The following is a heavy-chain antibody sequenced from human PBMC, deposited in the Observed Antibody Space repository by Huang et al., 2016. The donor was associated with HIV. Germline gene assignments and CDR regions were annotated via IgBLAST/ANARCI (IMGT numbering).Heavy chain of an antibody. CDR1: GGSIRSSDYR. D-gene: IGHD3-16*02. CDR2: IYYHGSS. CDR3: ARHRERPVAYDSGWGSHLNYMDV. Sequence: QLLLQESGPGLVKPSEALALTCAVSGGSIRSSDYRWGWIRQPPGKGLGWFGCIYYHGSSHYSPSVKSRVTIAVDTSKSLFFLNQTSMTAAEGAVYYCARHRERPVAYDSGWGSHLNYMDVWGRGRTVVVSS. J-gene: IGHJ6*03. V-gene: IGHV4-39*01.